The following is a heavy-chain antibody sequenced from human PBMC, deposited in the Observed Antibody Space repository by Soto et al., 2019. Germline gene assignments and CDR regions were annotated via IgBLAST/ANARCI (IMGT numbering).Heavy chain of an antibody. Sequence: GASVKVSCKASGGTFSSYAISWVRQAPGQGLEWMGGIIPIFGTANYAQKFQGRVTITADESTSTAYMELSSLRSEDTAVYYCARSDVGVVVVVAATGWFDPWGQGTLVTVSS. CDR3: ARSDVGVVVVVAATGWFDP. V-gene: IGHV1-69*13. CDR2: IIPIFGTA. CDR1: GGTFSSYA. D-gene: IGHD2-15*01. J-gene: IGHJ5*02.